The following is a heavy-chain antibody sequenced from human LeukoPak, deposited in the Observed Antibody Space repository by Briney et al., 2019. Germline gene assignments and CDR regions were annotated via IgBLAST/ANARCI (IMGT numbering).Heavy chain of an antibody. CDR1: GFTFSSYW. CDR3: ARKAQYNGHYPLDY. CDR2: TSDRGDYT. Sequence: GGSLRLSCAASGFTFSSYWMHWVRQAPGKGLEWVSGTSDRGDYTYYADSVKGRFTISRDSSKNTLFLQMSSPRAEDTALYFCARKAQYNGHYPLDYWGQGTLVTVSS. V-gene: IGHV3-23*01. J-gene: IGHJ4*02. D-gene: IGHD1-7*01.